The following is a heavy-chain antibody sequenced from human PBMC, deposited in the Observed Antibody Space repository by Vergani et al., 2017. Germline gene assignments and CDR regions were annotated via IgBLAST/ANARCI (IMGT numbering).Heavy chain of an antibody. CDR1: GFTFNSYG. V-gene: IGHV3-30*02. D-gene: IGHD2-15*01. J-gene: IGHJ4*02. CDR3: AKEGGGYCSGGTCYSEY. Sequence: VHLLESGGGLVQSGGSLRLSCAASGFTFNSYGMHWVRQAPGKGLEWVASIRSDESRRYYGDSMEGPFTISRDNSKNTLYLQMKSLRPEDTAVYYCAKEGGGYCSGGTCYSEYWGQGTLVIVSS. CDR2: IRSDESRR.